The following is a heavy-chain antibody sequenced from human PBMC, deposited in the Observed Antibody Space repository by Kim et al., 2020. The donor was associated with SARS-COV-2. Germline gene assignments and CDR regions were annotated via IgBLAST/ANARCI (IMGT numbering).Heavy chain of an antibody. CDR2: ISSSSSYI. D-gene: IGHD3-16*01. Sequence: GGSLRLSCAASGFTFSSYSMNWVRQAPGKGLEWVSSISSSSSYIYYADSVKGRFTISRDNAKNSLYLQMNSLRAEDTAVYYCARDALRWGLWYYFDYWGQGTLVTVSS. CDR3: ARDALRWGLWYYFDY. V-gene: IGHV3-21*01. J-gene: IGHJ4*02. CDR1: GFTFSSYS.